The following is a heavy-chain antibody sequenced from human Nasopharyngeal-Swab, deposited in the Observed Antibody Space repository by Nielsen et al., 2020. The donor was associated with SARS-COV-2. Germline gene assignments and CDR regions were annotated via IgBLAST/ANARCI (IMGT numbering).Heavy chain of an antibody. CDR3: ARGIVGATDWGGWFDP. Sequence: WIRQPPGKGLEWIGYIYYSGSTNYNPSLKSRVTISVDTSKNQFSLKLSSVTAADTAVYYCARGIVGATDWGGWFDPWGQGTLATVSS. V-gene: IGHV4-59*01. CDR2: IYYSGST. J-gene: IGHJ5*02. D-gene: IGHD1-26*01.